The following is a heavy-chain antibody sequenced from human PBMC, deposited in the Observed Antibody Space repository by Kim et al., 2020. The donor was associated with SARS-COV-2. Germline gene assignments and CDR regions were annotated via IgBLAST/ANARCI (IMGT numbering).Heavy chain of an antibody. CDR1: GFTFSSYA. V-gene: IGHV3-23*01. D-gene: IGHD5-18*01. Sequence: GGSLRLSCAASGFTFSSYAMSWVRQAPGKGLEWVSAISGSGGSTYYADSVKGRFTISRDNSQNTLYLQMNSLRAEDTAVYYCAKEPTAMVFRYYYGMDVWGQGTTLNVSS. J-gene: IGHJ6*02. CDR2: ISGSGGST. CDR3: AKEPTAMVFRYYYGMDV.